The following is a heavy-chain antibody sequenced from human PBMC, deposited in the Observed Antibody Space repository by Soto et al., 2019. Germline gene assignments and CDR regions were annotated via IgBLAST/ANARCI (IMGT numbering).Heavy chain of an antibody. J-gene: IGHJ4*02. CDR2: ISSSSSYI. CDR1: GFTFSSYS. CDR3: ARDNPYHMYSEGHDVEQLVPSLDY. V-gene: IGHV3-21*01. D-gene: IGHD6-6*01. Sequence: GGSLRLSCAASGFTFSSYSMNWVRQAPGKGLEWVSSISSSSSYIYYADSVKGRFTISRDNAKNSLYLQMNSLRAEDTAVYYCARDNPYHMYSEGHDVEQLVPSLDYWGQGTLVTVSS.